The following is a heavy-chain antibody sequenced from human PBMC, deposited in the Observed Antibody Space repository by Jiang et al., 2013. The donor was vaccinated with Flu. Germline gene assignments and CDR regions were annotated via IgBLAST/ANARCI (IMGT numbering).Heavy chain of an antibody. CDR3: ARDVLDSDEGGYGFDY. CDR2: IYYSGST. J-gene: IGHJ4*02. D-gene: IGHD5-12*01. CDR1: GGSISSYY. Sequence: TCTVSGGSISSYYWSWIRQPPGKGLEWIGYIYYSGSTNYNPSLKSRVTISVDTSKNQFSLKLSSVTAADTAVYYCARDVLDSDEGGYGFDYWGQGTLVTVSS. V-gene: IGHV4-59*01.